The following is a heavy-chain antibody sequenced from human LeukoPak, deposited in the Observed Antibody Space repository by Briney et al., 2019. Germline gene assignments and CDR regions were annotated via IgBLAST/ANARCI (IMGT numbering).Heavy chain of an antibody. J-gene: IGHJ5*02. CDR1: GYSFTSYW. CDR2: IYPGDSDT. D-gene: IGHD3-10*01. Sequence: GESLQISCKGSGYSFTSYWIGWVRQMPGKGLEWMGIIYPGDSDTRYSPSFQGQVTISADKSISTAYLQWSSLKASDTAMYYCARQEVTMVRGVIRYNWFDPWGQGTLVTVSS. V-gene: IGHV5-51*01. CDR3: ARQEVTMVRGVIRYNWFDP.